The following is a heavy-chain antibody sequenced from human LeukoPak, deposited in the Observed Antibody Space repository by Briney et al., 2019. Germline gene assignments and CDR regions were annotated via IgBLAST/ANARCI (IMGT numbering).Heavy chain of an antibody. CDR1: GYTFTSYY. D-gene: IGHD6-13*01. J-gene: IGHJ5*02. CDR2: INPSGGST. CDR3: ARGHSSSWEYNWFDP. V-gene: IGHV1-46*03. Sequence: ASVKVCCKASGYTFTSYYMHWVRQAPGQGLEWMGIINPSGGSTSYAQKFQGRVTMTRDTSTSTVYMELSSLRSEDTAVYYCARGHSSSWEYNWFDPWGQGTLVTVSS.